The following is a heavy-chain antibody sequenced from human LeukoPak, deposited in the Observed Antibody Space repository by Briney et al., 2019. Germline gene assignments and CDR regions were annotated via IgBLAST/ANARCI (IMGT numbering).Heavy chain of an antibody. CDR2: IYSGGST. CDR3: AELGITMIGGV. V-gene: IGHV3-66*01. CDR1: GFTVSSNY. Sequence: GGSLRLSCAASGFTVSSNYMSWVRQAPGKGLEWVSVIYSGGSTYYADSVKGRFTISRDNAKNSLYLQMNSLRAEDTAVYYCAELGITMIGGVWGKGTTVTVSS. D-gene: IGHD3-10*02. J-gene: IGHJ6*04.